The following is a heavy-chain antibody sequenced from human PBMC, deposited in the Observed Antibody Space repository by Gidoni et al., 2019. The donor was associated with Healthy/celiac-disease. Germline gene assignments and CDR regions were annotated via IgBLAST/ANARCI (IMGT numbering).Heavy chain of an antibody. V-gene: IGHV4-34*01. Sequence: QVQLQQWGAGLLKPSETLSLPCAVYGGSFSGYYWSWIRQPPGKGLEWIGEINHSGRTNYNPSLKSRVTISVDTSKNQFSLKLSSVTAADTAVYYCARGARLIWFGGWGQGTLVTVSS. CDR3: ARGARLIWFGG. J-gene: IGHJ4*02. CDR2: INHSGRT. D-gene: IGHD3-10*01. CDR1: GGSFSGYY.